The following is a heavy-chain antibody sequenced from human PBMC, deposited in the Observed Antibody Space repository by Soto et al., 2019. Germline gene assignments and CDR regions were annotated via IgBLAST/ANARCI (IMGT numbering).Heavy chain of an antibody. J-gene: IGHJ6*03. Sequence: ASVKVSCKASGYTFTSYYMHWVRQAPGQGLEWMGIINPSGGSTSYAQKFQGRVTMTRDTSTSTVYMELSSLRSEDTAVYYCARDRGFHYDFWSGYYKYYYYMDVWGKGTTVTVSS. D-gene: IGHD3-3*01. CDR2: INPSGGST. CDR1: GYTFTSYY. V-gene: IGHV1-46*03. CDR3: ARDRGFHYDFWSGYYKYYYYMDV.